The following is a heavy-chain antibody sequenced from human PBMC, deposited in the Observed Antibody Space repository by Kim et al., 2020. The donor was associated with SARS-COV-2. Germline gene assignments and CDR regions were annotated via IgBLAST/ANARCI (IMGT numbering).Heavy chain of an antibody. CDR3: TRDRADSSSWYWGGNYYYAMDV. D-gene: IGHD6-13*01. J-gene: IGHJ6*02. Sequence: GGSLRLSCTASGFTFGDYAMSWFRQAPGKGLEWVGFIRSKAYGGTTEYAASVKGRFTISRDDSKSIAYLQMNSLKTEDTAVYYCTRDRADSSSWYWGGNYYYAMDVWGQGTTVTVSS. V-gene: IGHV3-49*03. CDR1: GFTFGDYA. CDR2: IRSKAYGGTT.